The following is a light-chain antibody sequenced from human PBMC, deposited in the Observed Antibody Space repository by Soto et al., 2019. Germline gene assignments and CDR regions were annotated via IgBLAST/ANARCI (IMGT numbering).Light chain of an antibody. CDR3: AAWDDRLRGLYV. Sequence: QSVLTQPPSASGTPGQRVTIACSVSSSNIGTNYVYWYQQLPGTAPKLLIYRNNQRPSGVPDRFSGSKSGTSASLAISGLRSEDEADYYCAAWDDRLRGLYVFGIGTKVTVL. CDR2: RNN. V-gene: IGLV1-47*01. J-gene: IGLJ1*01. CDR1: SSNIGTNY.